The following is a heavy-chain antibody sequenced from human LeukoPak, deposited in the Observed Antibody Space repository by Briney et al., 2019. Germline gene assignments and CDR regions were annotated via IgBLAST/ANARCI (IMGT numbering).Heavy chain of an antibody. D-gene: IGHD5-18*01. J-gene: IGHJ4*02. Sequence: LSLTCAVSGGSISSGGYSWSWIRQPPGKGLEWIGYIYHSGSTYYNPSLKSRVTISVDTSKNQFSLKLSSVTAADTAVYYCAREVYSYGFDYWGQGTLVTVSS. CDR3: AREVYSYGFDY. V-gene: IGHV4-30-2*01. CDR1: GGSISSGGYS. CDR2: IYHSGST.